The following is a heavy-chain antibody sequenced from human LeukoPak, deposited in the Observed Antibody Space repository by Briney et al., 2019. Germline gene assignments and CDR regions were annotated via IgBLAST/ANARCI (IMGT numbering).Heavy chain of an antibody. CDR3: ARVTMVRGVIRGYYFDY. CDR1: GGSISSYY. CDR2: IYISGST. V-gene: IGHV4-4*07. Sequence: SETLSLTCTVSGGSISSYYWSWIRQPAGKGLEWIGRIYISGSTNYNPSLKSRVTISVDTSKNQFSLKLSSVTAADTAVYYCARVTMVRGVIRGYYFDYWGQGTLVTVSS. D-gene: IGHD3-10*01. J-gene: IGHJ4*02.